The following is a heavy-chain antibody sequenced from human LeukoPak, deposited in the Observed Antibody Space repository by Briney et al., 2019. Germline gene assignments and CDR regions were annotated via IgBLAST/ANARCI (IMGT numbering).Heavy chain of an antibody. D-gene: IGHD3-22*01. Sequence: GGSLRLSCAASGFTLSNHWMHWVRQAPGKGLVWVSRISGDEIWTSYADSVKGRFIISRDNAKDTLYLQMNSLRTEDTAVYYCAREYNSGPKQTDAFDIWDQGTMVTVSS. CDR1: GFTLSNHW. V-gene: IGHV3-74*01. CDR2: ISGDEIWT. J-gene: IGHJ3*02. CDR3: AREYNSGPKQTDAFDI.